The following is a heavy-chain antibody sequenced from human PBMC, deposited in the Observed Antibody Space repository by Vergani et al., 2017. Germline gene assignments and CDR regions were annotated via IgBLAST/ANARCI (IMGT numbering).Heavy chain of an antibody. D-gene: IGHD2-15*01. V-gene: IGHV3-23*01. Sequence: EVQLLESGGGLVQPGGSLRLSCAASGFTFSSYAMSWVRQAPGKGLEWVSAISGSGGSTYYADSVKGRFTISRDNSKNTLYLQMNSLRAEDTAVYYCAKSWGYCSGGSCYSSNHFDYWGQGTLVTVYS. CDR1: GFTFSSYA. J-gene: IGHJ4*02. CDR3: AKSWGYCSGGSCYSSNHFDY. CDR2: ISGSGGST.